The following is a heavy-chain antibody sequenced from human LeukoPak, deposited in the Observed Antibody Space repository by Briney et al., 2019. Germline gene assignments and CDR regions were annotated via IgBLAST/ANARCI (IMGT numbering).Heavy chain of an antibody. V-gene: IGHV3-23*01. CDR1: GFTFSSYA. D-gene: IGHD6-19*01. CDR3: AKDDVAVAGTPIFDY. Sequence: GGSLRLSCAASGFTFSSYAMSWVRQAPGKGLEWVSAISGSGGSTYYADSVKGRFTISRDNSKNTLYLQMNSLRAEDTAIYYCAKDDVAVAGTPIFDYWGQGALVTVSS. J-gene: IGHJ4*02. CDR2: ISGSGGST.